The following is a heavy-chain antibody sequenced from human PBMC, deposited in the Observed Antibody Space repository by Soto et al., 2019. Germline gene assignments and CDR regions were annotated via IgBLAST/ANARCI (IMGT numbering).Heavy chain of an antibody. D-gene: IGHD3-3*01. CDR2: ISGAGETR. J-gene: IGHJ4*02. CDR3: ATWGDDFWISYSDS. V-gene: IGHV3-23*01. Sequence: EVQLLESGGGLVQPGGSLRLSCTGSGFSFSTYAMRWVRQAPGKGLEWVSSISGAGETRNYADSVKGRFTISRDNSTNTLNLQMHSRRREDTAFYYCATWGDDFWISYSDSWGQGTLVTVSS. CDR1: GFSFSTYA.